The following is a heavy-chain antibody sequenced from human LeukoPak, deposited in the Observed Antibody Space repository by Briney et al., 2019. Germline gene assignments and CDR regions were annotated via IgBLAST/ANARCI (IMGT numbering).Heavy chain of an antibody. CDR3: ARAIASSGSRLFDY. CDR1: GGSLSSYY. V-gene: IGHV4-59*01. Sequence: SETLSLTCTVSGGSLSSYYWSWVRQPPGKGLEWFGYIYYSGSTNYTPSLTSRVTISVDPSKNQFSLKLSSVTAADTAVYYCARAIASSGSRLFDYWGQGTLVTVSS. D-gene: IGHD3-10*01. CDR2: IYYSGST. J-gene: IGHJ4*02.